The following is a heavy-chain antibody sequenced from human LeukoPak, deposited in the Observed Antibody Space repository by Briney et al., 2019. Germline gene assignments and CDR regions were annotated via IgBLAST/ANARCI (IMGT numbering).Heavy chain of an antibody. Sequence: SVKVSCKASGGTFSSYAISWVRQAPGQGLEWMGGIIPIFGTANYAQKFQGRVTITADESTSTAYMELSSLRSEDTAVYYCARVVLGSGSYYTKGHYYYGMDVWGQGTTVTVSS. D-gene: IGHD1-26*01. CDR3: ARVVLGSGSYYTKGHYYYGMDV. CDR2: IIPIFGTA. V-gene: IGHV1-69*01. CDR1: GGTFSSYA. J-gene: IGHJ6*02.